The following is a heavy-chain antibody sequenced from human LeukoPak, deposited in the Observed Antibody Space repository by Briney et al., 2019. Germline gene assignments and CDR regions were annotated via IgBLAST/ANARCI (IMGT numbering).Heavy chain of an antibody. CDR2: IIPIFGTA. CDR1: GGTFSSYA. D-gene: IGHD3-22*01. J-gene: IGHJ4*02. V-gene: IGHV1-69*05. Sequence: SVKASCKASGGTFSSYAISWVRQAPGQGLEWMGGIIPIFGTANYAQKFQGRVTITTDESTSTAYMELSSLRSEDTAVYYCARDYYDSSGYYYFDYWGQGTLVTVSS. CDR3: ARDYYDSSGYYYFDY.